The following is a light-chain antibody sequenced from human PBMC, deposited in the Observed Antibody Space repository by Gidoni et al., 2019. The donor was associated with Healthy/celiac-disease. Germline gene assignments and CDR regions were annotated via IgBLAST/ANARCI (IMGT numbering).Light chain of an antibody. CDR1: QGISSY. V-gene: IGKV1-9*01. CDR2: AAS. CDR3: QQLNSYPLFT. Sequence: DIQLTQSPSFLSASVGDGVTITCRASQGISSYLAWYQQKPGKAPKLLIYAASTLQSGVPSRFGGSGSGTEFTLTISSLQPEDFATYYCQQLNSYPLFTFGPGTKVDIK. J-gene: IGKJ3*01.